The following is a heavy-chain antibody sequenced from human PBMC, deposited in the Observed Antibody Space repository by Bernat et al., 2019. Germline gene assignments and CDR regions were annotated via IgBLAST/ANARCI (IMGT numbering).Heavy chain of an antibody. D-gene: IGHD4-17*01. Sequence: QVQLVESGGGVVQPGRSLRLSCAASGFTFSSYAMHWVRQAPGKGLEGVAVISYDGSNKYYADSVKGRFTISRDNSKNTLYLQMNSLRAEDTAVYYCARGMTTVTSNPDYYYYGMDVWGQGTTVTVSS. J-gene: IGHJ6*02. CDR3: ARGMTTVTSNPDYYYYGMDV. CDR2: ISYDGSNK. CDR1: GFTFSSYA. V-gene: IGHV3-30-3*01.